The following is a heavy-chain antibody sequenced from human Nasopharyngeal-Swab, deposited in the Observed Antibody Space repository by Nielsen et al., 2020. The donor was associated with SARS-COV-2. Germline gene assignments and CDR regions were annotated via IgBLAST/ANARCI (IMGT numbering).Heavy chain of an antibody. V-gene: IGHV4-61*01. CDR2: IHYTGGP. CDR3: ARVKTIFGVAPYYLDV. CDR1: GGPASSGSHY. Sequence: SETLSLTCSVSGGPASSGSHYWTWIRQPPGKGLEWIGYIHYTGGPNYNPSLKSRVTISIQTSTNQLSLNLRSVTAADSAVYYCARVKTIFGVAPYYLDVWGRGTKVIVSS. J-gene: IGHJ6*03. D-gene: IGHD3-3*01.